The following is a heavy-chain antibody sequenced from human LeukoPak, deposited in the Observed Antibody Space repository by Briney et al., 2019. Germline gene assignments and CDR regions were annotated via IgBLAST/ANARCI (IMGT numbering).Heavy chain of an antibody. CDR3: ASARRSWYDPLSGWFDP. Sequence: ASVKVSCKASGGTFSSYAISWVRQAPGQGLEWMGRIIPILGIANYAQKFQGRVTITADKSTSTAYMELSSLRSEDTAVYYCASARRSWYDPLSGWFDPWGQGTLVTVSS. J-gene: IGHJ5*02. CDR1: GGTFSSYA. CDR2: IIPILGIA. D-gene: IGHD6-13*01. V-gene: IGHV1-69*04.